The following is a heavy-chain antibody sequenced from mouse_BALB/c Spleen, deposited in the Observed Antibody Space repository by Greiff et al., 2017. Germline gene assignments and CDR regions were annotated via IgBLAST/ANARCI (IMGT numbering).Heavy chain of an antibody. D-gene: IGHD1-2*01. CDR3: ARSTTALYYFDY. J-gene: IGHJ2*01. Sequence: EVQRVESGGGLVQPGGSRKLSCAASGFTFSSFGMHWVRQAPEKGLEWVAYISSGSSTIYYADTVKGRFTISRDNPKNTLFLQMTSLRSEDTAMYYCARSTTALYYFDYWGQGTTLTVSS. CDR1: GFTFSSFG. V-gene: IGHV5-17*02. CDR2: ISSGSSTI.